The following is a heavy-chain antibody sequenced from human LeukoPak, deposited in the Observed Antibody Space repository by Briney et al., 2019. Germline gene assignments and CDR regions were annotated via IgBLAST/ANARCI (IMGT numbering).Heavy chain of an antibody. CDR1: GYRFSNYW. J-gene: IGHJ4*02. V-gene: IGHV5-51*01. CDR2: IYPGDSET. Sequence: GESLKISCKAFGYRFSNYWIGWVRQMPGKGLEWMGIIYPGDSETRYSPSFQGQVTISADTSISTAYLQWTSLRASDTAMYYCATSSHTSAWEWGQGTLVTVSS. CDR3: ATSSHTSAWE. D-gene: IGHD6-19*01.